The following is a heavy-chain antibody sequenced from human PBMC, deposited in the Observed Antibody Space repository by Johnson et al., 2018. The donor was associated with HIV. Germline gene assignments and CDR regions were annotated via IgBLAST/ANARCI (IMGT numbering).Heavy chain of an antibody. V-gene: IGHV3-13*01. D-gene: IGHD2-15*01. CDR2: IGTAGDT. Sequence: VQLVESGGGVVQPGGSLRLSCAASGFTFSSYGMHWVRQATGKGLEWVSAIGTAGDTYYPGSVKGRFTISRENAKNSLYLPMNSLRAGDTAVYYCARDQGVRRVVVFDDAFDSWGQGTMVTVSS. CDR3: ARDQGVRRVVVFDDAFDS. J-gene: IGHJ3*02. CDR1: GFTFSSYG.